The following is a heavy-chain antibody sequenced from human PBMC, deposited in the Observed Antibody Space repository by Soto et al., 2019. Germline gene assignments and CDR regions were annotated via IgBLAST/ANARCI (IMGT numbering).Heavy chain of an antibody. CDR3: AREKPTGARKDWYFDL. V-gene: IGHV4-59*01. CDR2: IYYSGST. J-gene: IGHJ2*01. CDR1: GGSISSYY. D-gene: IGHD7-27*01. Sequence: SETLSLTCTVSGGSISSYYWSWIRQPPGKGLEWIGYIYYSGSTNYNPSLKSRVTISVDTSKNQFSLKLSSVTAADTAVYYCAREKPTGARKDWYFDLWGRGTLVTVSS.